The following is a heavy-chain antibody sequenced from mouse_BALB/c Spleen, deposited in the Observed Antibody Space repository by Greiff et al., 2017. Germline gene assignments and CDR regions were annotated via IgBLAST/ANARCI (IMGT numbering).Heavy chain of an antibody. Sequence: EVHLVESGAELVKPGASVKLSCTASGFNIKDTYMHWVKQRPEQGLEWIGRIDPANGNTKYDPKFQGKATITADTSSNTAYLQLSSLTSEDTAVYYCARWGSYYFDYWGQGTTLTVSS. V-gene: IGHV14-3*02. CDR1: GFNIKDTY. CDR3: ARWGSYYFDY. J-gene: IGHJ2*01. CDR2: IDPANGNT.